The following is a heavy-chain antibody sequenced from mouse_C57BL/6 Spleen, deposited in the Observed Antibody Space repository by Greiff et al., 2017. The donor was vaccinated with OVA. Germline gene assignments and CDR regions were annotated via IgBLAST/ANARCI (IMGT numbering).Heavy chain of an antibody. CDR1: GFTFSSYT. J-gene: IGHJ2*01. Sequence: EVHLVESGGGLVKPGGSLKLSCAASGFTFSSYTMSWVRQTPEQRLEWVATISGGGGNTYYPDSVKGRFTISRDNAKNTLYLQMSSLRSEDTALYYCARDPEYGNLDYWGQGTTLTVSS. V-gene: IGHV5-9*01. D-gene: IGHD2-1*01. CDR2: ISGGGGNT. CDR3: ARDPEYGNLDY.